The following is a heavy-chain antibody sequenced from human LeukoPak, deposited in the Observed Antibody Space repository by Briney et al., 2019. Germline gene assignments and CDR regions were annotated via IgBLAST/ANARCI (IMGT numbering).Heavy chain of an antibody. CDR2: ISLTGDST. CDR1: GFSFSSYA. CDR3: ARDWGIAAADTPPFDY. V-gene: IGHV3-23*01. D-gene: IGHD6-13*01. Sequence: GGSLRLSCAGSGFSFSSYAMNWVRQAPGKGLEWVSTISLTGDSTYYADSVKGRFTISRDNAKNSLYLQMNSLRAEDTAVYYCARDWGIAAADTPPFDYWGQGTLVTVSS. J-gene: IGHJ4*02.